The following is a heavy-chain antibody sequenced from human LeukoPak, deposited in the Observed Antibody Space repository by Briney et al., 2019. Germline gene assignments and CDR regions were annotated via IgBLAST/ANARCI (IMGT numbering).Heavy chain of an antibody. D-gene: IGHD6-6*01. J-gene: IGHJ1*01. CDR3: ARGGAARLHFQN. V-gene: IGHV4-61*05. CDR2: IYHSGST. Sequence: SETLSLTCTVSGGSISSSSYYWGWIRQPPGKGLEWIGYIYHSGSTNYNPSLQSRVTISVDTSKNQFSLNLNSVTAADTAVYYCARGGAARLHFQNWGQGTLVTVSS. CDR1: GGSISSSSYY.